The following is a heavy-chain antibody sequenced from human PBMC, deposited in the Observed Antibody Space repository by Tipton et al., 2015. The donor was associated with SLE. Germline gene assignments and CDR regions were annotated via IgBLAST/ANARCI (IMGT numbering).Heavy chain of an antibody. CDR3: ARGQWLSTTLAFDY. CDR1: GGSISSSSYY. CDR2: IYHSGTA. D-gene: IGHD3-22*01. Sequence: TLSLTCTVSGGSISSSSYYWGWIRQPPGKGLEWIGSIYHSGTAYYNPSLKSRVTISVDTSKNQISLKLSSVTAADTAVYYCARGQWLSTTLAFDYWGQGTLVTVSS. J-gene: IGHJ4*02. V-gene: IGHV4-39*07.